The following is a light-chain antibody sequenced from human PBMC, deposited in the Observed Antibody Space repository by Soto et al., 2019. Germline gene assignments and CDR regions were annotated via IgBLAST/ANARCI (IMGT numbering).Light chain of an antibody. CDR3: QHYGSSRPIT. V-gene: IGKV3-20*01. Sequence: DILLTQSPSTLSLSPGERATLSCRASQSVRSTSLAWYQQKPGQATRLLLYGASSRANGIPDKFSGGGSGTDFTLTFRRLEPEDFASYYCQHYGSSRPITFGQGTRLEIK. J-gene: IGKJ5*01. CDR1: QSVRSTS. CDR2: GAS.